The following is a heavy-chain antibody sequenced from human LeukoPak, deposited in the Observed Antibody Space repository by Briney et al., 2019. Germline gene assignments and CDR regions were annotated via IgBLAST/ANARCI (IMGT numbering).Heavy chain of an antibody. CDR2: IYYSGST. Sequence: SETLSLTCTVSGGSISSYYWSWIRQPPGKGLEWIGYIYYSGSTNYNPSLKSRVTISVDTSKNQFSLKLSSVTAADTAVYYCASLPPYSSSSTGFDYWGQGTLVTVSS. CDR3: ASLPPYSSSSTGFDY. D-gene: IGHD6-6*01. J-gene: IGHJ4*02. CDR1: GGSISSYY. V-gene: IGHV4-59*01.